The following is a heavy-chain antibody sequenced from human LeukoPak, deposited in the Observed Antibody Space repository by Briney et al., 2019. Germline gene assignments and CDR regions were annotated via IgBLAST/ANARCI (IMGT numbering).Heavy chain of an antibody. Sequence: GGSLRLSCAASEFTFSSSWMTWVREAPGKRLEWVATIKQDGSAKYYVDSVKGRFTISRDNAKKSLYLQMNSLRAEDTAVYYCARDSPSGSYGYWGQGTLVTVSS. J-gene: IGHJ4*02. CDR2: IKQDGSAK. CDR1: EFTFSSSW. D-gene: IGHD1-26*01. V-gene: IGHV3-7*05. CDR3: ARDSPSGSYGY.